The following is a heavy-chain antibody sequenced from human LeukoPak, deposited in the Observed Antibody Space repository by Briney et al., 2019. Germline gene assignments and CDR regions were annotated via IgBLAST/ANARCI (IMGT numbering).Heavy chain of an antibody. J-gene: IGHJ4*02. V-gene: IGHV4-39*01. Sequence: SETLSLTCTVSGGSVSTSSYYWGWIRQPPGRGLEWIGSIYYSGNTYYNPSLKSRVTISVDTSKNQFSLKLGSVTAADTAVYYCARNQRDYLFDYWGQGTLVTVSS. CDR1: GGSVSTSSYY. D-gene: IGHD4-17*01. CDR3: ARNQRDYLFDY. CDR2: IYYSGNT.